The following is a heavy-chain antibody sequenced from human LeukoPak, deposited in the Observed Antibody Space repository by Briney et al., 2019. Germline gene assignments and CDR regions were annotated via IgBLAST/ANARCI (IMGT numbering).Heavy chain of an antibody. V-gene: IGHV4-39*07. D-gene: IGHD2-15*01. Sequence: SETLSLTCTVSGGSISSSSYYWGWIRQPPGKGLEWIGSIYYSGSTYYNPSPKSRVTISVDTSKNQFSLKLSSVTAADTAVYYCARSVIVVVAATRVPNWFDPWGQGTLVTVSS. CDR3: ARSVIVVVAATRVPNWFDP. CDR2: IYYSGST. J-gene: IGHJ5*02. CDR1: GGSISSSSYY.